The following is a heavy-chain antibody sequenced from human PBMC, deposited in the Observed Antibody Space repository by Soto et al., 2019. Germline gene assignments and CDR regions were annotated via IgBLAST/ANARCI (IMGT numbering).Heavy chain of an antibody. Sequence: PSETLSLTCTVSGGSISSYYWSWIRQPPGKGLEWIGYIYYSGSTNYNPSLKSRVTISVDTSKNQFSLKLSSVTAADTAVYYGAGYYYGMDVWGQGTTVTVSS. J-gene: IGHJ6*02. CDR2: IYYSGST. V-gene: IGHV4-59*01. CDR1: GGSISSYY. CDR3: AGYYYGMDV.